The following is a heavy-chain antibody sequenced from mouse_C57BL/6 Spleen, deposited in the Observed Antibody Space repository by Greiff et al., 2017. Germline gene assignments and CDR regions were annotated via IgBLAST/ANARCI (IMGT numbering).Heavy chain of an antibody. J-gene: IGHJ1*03. CDR2: IDPSDSYT. CDR3: ARRAYYSNYRYFDV. CDR1: GYTFTSYW. D-gene: IGHD2-5*01. V-gene: IGHV1-59*01. Sequence: VQLQQPGAELVRPGTSVKLSCKASGYTFTSYWMHWVKQRPGQGLEWIGVIDPSDSYTNYNQKFKGKATLTVDTSSSTAYMQLSSLTSEDSAVYYCARRAYYSNYRYFDVWGTGTTVTVSS.